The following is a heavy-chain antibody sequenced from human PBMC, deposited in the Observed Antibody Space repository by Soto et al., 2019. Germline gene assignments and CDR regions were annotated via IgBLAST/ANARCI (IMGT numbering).Heavy chain of an antibody. D-gene: IGHD1-26*01. V-gene: IGHV4-30-2*01. CDR3: ARTPTP. CDR1: GPDISIAGYS. J-gene: IGHJ5*02. Sequence: TLAPICPVFGPDISIAGYSWSWIRQHPGKGLEWIGYIYHSGSTYYNPSLKSRVTISVDRSKNQFSLKLSSVTAADTAVYYCARTPTPWGQGTLVTVSS. CDR2: IYHSGST.